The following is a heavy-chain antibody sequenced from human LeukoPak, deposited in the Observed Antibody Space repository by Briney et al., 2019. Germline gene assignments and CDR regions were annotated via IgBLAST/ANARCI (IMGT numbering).Heavy chain of an antibody. J-gene: IGHJ3*02. D-gene: IGHD3-3*01. CDR2: ISYDGSNK. Sequence: GGSLRLSCAASGFTFSRYWLTWVRQAPGKGLEWVAVISYDGSNKYYADSVKGRFTISRDNSKNTLYLQMNSLRAEDTAVYYCASFRFLEWLLSPPNAFDIWGQGTMVTVSS. CDR1: GFTFSRYW. V-gene: IGHV3-30-3*01. CDR3: ASFRFLEWLLSPPNAFDI.